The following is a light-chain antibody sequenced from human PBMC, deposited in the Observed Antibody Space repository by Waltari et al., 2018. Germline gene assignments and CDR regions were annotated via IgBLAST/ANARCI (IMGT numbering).Light chain of an antibody. CDR3: QQSQGFPYT. CDR2: GAS. CDR1: QSVNGW. Sequence: DIQMTQSPSTLSASVGDRVTISCRASQSVNGWLAWYQQIPGKAPKLLIFGASSLQNGVPSRFSGSGSGTDFTLTITSLSSEDSATYYCQQSQGFPYTFGQGTKLEIK. J-gene: IGKJ2*01. V-gene: IGKV1-5*01.